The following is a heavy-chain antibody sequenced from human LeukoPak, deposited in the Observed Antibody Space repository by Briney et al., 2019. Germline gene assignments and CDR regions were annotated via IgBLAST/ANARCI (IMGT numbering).Heavy chain of an antibody. CDR1: GYSISSGYY. D-gene: IGHD3-9*01. CDR2: IYHSGST. CDR3: ARGRGLTNDYYYYYMDV. V-gene: IGHV4-38-2*02. J-gene: IGHJ6*03. Sequence: KPSETLSFTCTVSGYSISSGYYWGWIRQPPGKGLEWIGSIYHSGSTYYNPSLKSRVTISVDTSKNQFSLKLSSVTAADTTVYYCARGRGLTNDYYYYYMDVWGKGTTVTVSS.